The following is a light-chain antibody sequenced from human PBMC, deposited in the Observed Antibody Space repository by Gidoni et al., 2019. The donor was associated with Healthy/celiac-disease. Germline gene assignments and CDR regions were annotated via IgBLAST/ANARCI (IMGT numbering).Light chain of an antibody. V-gene: IGLV2-14*01. CDR1: SIDVGGYNY. J-gene: IGLJ1*01. CDR2: EVS. Sequence: QSALTQPASGSGSPGQSITISCTGTSIDVGGYNYFSWYQQHPGKAPKLMIYEVSNRPSGVSNRFSGSKSGNTASLTISGLQAEDEADYYCISYTSSSTPYVFGTGTKVTVL. CDR3: ISYTSSSTPYV.